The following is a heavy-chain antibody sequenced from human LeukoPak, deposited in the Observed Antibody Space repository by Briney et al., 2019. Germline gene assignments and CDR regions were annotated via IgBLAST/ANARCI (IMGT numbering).Heavy chain of an antibody. CDR3: ARDRNLYSGSFAS. V-gene: IGHV1-2*06. CDR1: GYTFSGDY. CDR2: INPNSGGT. D-gene: IGHD1-26*01. J-gene: IGHJ4*02. Sequence: ASVKVSCKASGYTFSGDYMHWVRQAPGQGLEWMGRINPNSGGTNYAQKFQGRVTMTRDTSISTAYMELGRLTSDDTAVYYCARDRNLYSGSFASWGQGTLVTASS.